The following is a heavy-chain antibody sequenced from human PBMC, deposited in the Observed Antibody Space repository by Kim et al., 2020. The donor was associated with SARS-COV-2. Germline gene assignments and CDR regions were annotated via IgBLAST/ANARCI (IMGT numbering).Heavy chain of an antibody. Sequence: GGSLRLSCAASGFTFSDYYMSWIRQAPGKGLEWVSYISSSGSTIYYADSVKGRFTISRDNAKNSLYLQMNSLRAEDTAVYYCARDRLRLWFGELYYYGMDVWGQGTTVTVSS. D-gene: IGHD3-10*01. CDR1: GFTFSDYY. CDR2: ISSSGSTI. J-gene: IGHJ6*02. CDR3: ARDRLRLWFGELYYYGMDV. V-gene: IGHV3-11*01.